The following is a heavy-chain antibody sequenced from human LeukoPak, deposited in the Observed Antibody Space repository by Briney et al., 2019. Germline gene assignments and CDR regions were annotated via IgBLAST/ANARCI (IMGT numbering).Heavy chain of an antibody. CDR1: GGTFSSYA. J-gene: IGHJ4*02. V-gene: IGHV1-69*06. CDR3: ASDHWTYDYVWGSYRYTDY. D-gene: IGHD3-16*02. Sequence: ASVKVSCKASGGTFSSYAISWVRQAPGQGLEWMGGIIPIFGTANYAQKFQGRVTITADKSTSTAYMELSSLRSEDTAVYYCASDHWTYDYVWGSYRYTDYWGQGTLVTVSS. CDR2: IIPIFGTA.